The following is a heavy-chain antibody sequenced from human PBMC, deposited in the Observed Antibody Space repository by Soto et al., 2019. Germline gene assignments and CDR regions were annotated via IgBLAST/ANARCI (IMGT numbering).Heavy chain of an antibody. J-gene: IGHJ6*02. D-gene: IGHD1-26*01. CDR2: IYYSGST. V-gene: IGHV4-59*01. CDR3: ARVQESGSYSGYYNYYYGMDV. CDR1: GGYIGSYY. Sequence: ETLSHSYSVSGGYIGSYYGSWIRQPPGKGLEWIGYIYYSGSTNYNPSLKSRVTISVDTSKNQFSLKLSSVTAADTAVYYCARVQESGSYSGYYNYYYGMDVWGQGTTVTVSS.